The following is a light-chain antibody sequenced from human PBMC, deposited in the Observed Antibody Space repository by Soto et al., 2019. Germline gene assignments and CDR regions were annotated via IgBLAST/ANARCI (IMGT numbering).Light chain of an antibody. V-gene: IGKV3-11*01. CDR2: DTS. CDR1: QSVINY. Sequence: EIVLTQSPATLSLSPGARAPLSCRASQSVINYLAWYQQKPGQAPRLLIYDTSNRATGIPARFSGSGSGTDFTLIISSLEPEDFAVYYCQQRANWPLTFGGGTK. J-gene: IGKJ4*01. CDR3: QQRANWPLT.